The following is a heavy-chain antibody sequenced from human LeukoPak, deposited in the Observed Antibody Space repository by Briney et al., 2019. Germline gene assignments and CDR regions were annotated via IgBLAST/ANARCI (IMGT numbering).Heavy chain of an antibody. V-gene: IGHV4-59*01. Sequence: SETLSLTCAVYGGSFSGYYWSWIRQPPGKGLEWIGYIYYSGSTNYNPSLKSRVTISVDTSKNQFSLKLSSVTAADTAVYYCARVVSSGYYDTYYFDYWGQGTLVTVSS. CDR3: ARVVSSGYYDTYYFDY. CDR2: IYYSGST. J-gene: IGHJ4*02. CDR1: GGSFSGYY. D-gene: IGHD3-22*01.